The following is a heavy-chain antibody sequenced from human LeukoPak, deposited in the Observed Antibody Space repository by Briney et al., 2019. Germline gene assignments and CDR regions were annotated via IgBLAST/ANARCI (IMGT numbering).Heavy chain of an antibody. CDR2: MYHRGNT. D-gene: IGHD2-15*01. CDR3: ARSCSGGSCYDYFGMDV. CDR1: GYSISSGYY. Sequence: SETLSLTCTVSGYSISSGYYWSWIRQPPGKGLEWIGTMYHRGNTYYNPSLKSRVIISADTSKNQFSLKLTSVTAADTAVYYCARSCSGGSCYDYFGMDVWGQGATVTVSS. V-gene: IGHV4-38-2*02. J-gene: IGHJ6*02.